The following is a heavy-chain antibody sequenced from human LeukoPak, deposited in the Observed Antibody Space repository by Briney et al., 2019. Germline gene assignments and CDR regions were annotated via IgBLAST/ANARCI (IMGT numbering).Heavy chain of an antibody. D-gene: IGHD4-23*01. Sequence: PSGTLSLTCAVSDVSIFRSNWWSWVRQPPGKGLEWIGQISPSGSTNYSPSLKSRVTISVDKSKNQFSLQLNSVTPEDTAVYYCARDKGVVPQYNWFDPWGQGTLVTVSS. J-gene: IGHJ5*02. V-gene: IGHV4-4*02. CDR1: DVSIFRSNW. CDR3: ARDKGVVPQYNWFDP. CDR2: ISPSGST.